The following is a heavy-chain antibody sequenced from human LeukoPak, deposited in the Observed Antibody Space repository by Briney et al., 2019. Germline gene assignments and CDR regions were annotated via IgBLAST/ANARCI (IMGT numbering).Heavy chain of an antibody. V-gene: IGHV3-30-3*01. D-gene: IGHD6-19*01. Sequence: PGGSLRLSCAASGFTFRSYAMHWVRQAPGKGLEWVAIISYDGSNKYYADSVKGRFTIPRDNSKNTLYLQMNSLRAEDTAVYYCARDSVPEGIAVASLDYWGQGTRVTVSS. CDR3: ARDSVPEGIAVASLDY. CDR2: ISYDGSNK. J-gene: IGHJ4*02. CDR1: GFTFRSYA.